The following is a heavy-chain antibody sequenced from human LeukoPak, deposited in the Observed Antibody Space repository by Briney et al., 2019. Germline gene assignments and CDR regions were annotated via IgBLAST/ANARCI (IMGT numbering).Heavy chain of an antibody. CDR2: INPNSGGT. Sequence: GASVKVSCKASGYTFTGYYMHWVRQAPGQGLEWMGWINPNSGGTNYAQKFQGRVTMTRDTSISTAYMELSRLRSDDTAVYYCARTPLSWELLDDYWGQGTLVTVSS. V-gene: IGHV1-2*02. CDR1: GYTFTGYY. D-gene: IGHD1-26*01. J-gene: IGHJ4*02. CDR3: ARTPLSWELLDDY.